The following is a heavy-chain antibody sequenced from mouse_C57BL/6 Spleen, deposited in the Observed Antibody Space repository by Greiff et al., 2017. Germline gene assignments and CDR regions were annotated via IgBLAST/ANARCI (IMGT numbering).Heavy chain of an antibody. J-gene: IGHJ3*01. CDR2: ISSGSSTI. CDR3: ARGGQFAY. Sequence: DVKLVEPGGGLVKPGGSLKLSCAASGFTFSGYGMHWVSQAPEKGLEWVANISSGSSTINYKDTVKGRFTMSRDNAKNTLFMQMTSLRSEDSAMYYCARGGQFAYWGQGTMVTVSA. V-gene: IGHV5-17*01. CDR1: GFTFSGYG. D-gene: IGHD1-1*02.